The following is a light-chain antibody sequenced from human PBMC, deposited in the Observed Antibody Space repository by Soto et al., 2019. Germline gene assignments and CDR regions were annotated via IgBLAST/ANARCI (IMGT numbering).Light chain of an antibody. CDR3: QQYGSSPWT. CDR1: QSVSSNY. Sequence: EIVLTQSPGTLSLSPGERATLSCRASQSVSSNYLAWYQQKPGQAPRLLIYGASSRATGVPDRFSGSGSGTDFTLTISRLEPEDFAVYHWQQYGSSPWTFGQGTKVEIK. CDR2: GAS. V-gene: IGKV3-20*01. J-gene: IGKJ1*01.